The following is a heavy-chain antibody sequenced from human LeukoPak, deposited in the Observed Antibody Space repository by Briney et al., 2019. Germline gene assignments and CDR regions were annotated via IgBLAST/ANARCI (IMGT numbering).Heavy chain of an antibody. J-gene: IGHJ4*02. V-gene: IGHV1-8*01. D-gene: IGHD4-23*01. Sequence: ASVKVSCKASGYTFTSYDINWVRQATGQGVEWVGWMNPNSGNTGYAQKFQGRVTMTRYTSISTAYMELSSLRSEDTAVYYCARVRWENGFYLDYWGQGTLVTVSS. CDR1: GYTFTSYD. CDR3: ARVRWENGFYLDY. CDR2: MNPNSGNT.